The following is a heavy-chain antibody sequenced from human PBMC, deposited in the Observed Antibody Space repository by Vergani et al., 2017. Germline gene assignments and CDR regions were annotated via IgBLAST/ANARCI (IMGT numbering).Heavy chain of an antibody. J-gene: IGHJ6*02. CDR2: IYYSGST. D-gene: IGHD3-22*01. CDR3: ARAERQSGYYCDSSGYYAQGYGMDV. CDR1: GGSISSGDYY. V-gene: IGHV4-30-4*08. Sequence: QVQLQESCPGLVKPSQTLSLTCTVSGGSISSGDYYWSWIRQPPGKGLEWIGYIYYSGSTYYNPSLKSRVTISVDTSKNQFSLKLSPVTSADTAVYYCARAERQSGYYCDSSGYYAQGYGMDVWGQGTTVTVSS.